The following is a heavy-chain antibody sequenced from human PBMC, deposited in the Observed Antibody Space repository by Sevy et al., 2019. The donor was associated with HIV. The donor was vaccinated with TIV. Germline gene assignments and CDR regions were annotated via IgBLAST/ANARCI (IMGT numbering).Heavy chain of an antibody. J-gene: IGHJ4*02. Sequence: GGSLRLSCAASGFTFSSFAMGWVRQAPGKGLDWISVISGTGDHTYYADSVKDRFTISRDNSKNTLFLQMNSLRAEDTAIFYCVKKMGGGSGMAFLVDYWGQGTLVTVSS. CDR1: GFTFSSFA. D-gene: IGHD2-8*01. CDR2: ISGTGDHT. CDR3: VKKMGGGSGMAFLVDY. V-gene: IGHV3-23*01.